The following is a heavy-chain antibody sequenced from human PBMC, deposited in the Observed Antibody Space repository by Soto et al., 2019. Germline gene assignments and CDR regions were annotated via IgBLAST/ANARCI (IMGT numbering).Heavy chain of an antibody. J-gene: IGHJ4*02. CDR3: ARDIASIADRPGDY. Sequence: ASVKVSCKASGYTFTGYYMHWVRQAPGQGLEWMGWINPNSGGTNYAQKFQGRVTMTRDTSISTAYMELSRLRSDDTAVYYCARDIASIADRPGDYWGKGTLVTVSS. CDR1: GYTFTGYY. D-gene: IGHD6-6*01. CDR2: INPNSGGT. V-gene: IGHV1-2*02.